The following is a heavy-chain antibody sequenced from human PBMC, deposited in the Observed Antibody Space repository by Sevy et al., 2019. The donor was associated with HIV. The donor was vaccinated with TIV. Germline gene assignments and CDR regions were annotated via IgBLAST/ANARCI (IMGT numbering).Heavy chain of an antibody. J-gene: IGHJ3*01. Sequence: GGSLRLSCAASGFNFSDYAMSWVRQAPGGGLEWVSVISGSGGTSYNADSVQGRFTISRDNSKSTLYLQMNNLRAEDSSIYDWTKKGRGGGWSLLMAVDVWGQGTTVTVSS. CDR1: GFNFSDYA. D-gene: IGHD6-19*01. V-gene: IGHV3-23*01. CDR3: TKKGRGGGWSLLMAVDV. CDR2: ISGSGGTS.